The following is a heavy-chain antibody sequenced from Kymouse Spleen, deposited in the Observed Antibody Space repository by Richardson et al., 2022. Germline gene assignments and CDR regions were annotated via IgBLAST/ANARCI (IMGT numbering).Heavy chain of an antibody. Sequence: EVQLVESGGGLVQPGGSLRLSCAASGFTFSSYWMSWVRQAPGKGLEWVANIKQDGSEKYYVDSVKGRFTISRDNAKNSLYLQMNSLRAEDTAVYYCARDPGITMVRGVIITRDYWGQGTLVTVSS. D-gene: IGHD3-10*01. CDR1: GFTFSSYW. CDR2: IKQDGSEK. J-gene: IGHJ4*02. V-gene: IGHV3-7*01. CDR3: ARDPGITMVRGVIITRDY.